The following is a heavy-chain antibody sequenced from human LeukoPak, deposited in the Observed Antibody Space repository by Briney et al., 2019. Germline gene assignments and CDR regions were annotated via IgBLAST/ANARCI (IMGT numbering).Heavy chain of an antibody. Sequence: PSETLSLTCTVSGASISTYYWSWIRQPPGKRLEWIAYIFYSGSTNYNPSLKSRVTISVDKSKNQFSLKLSSVTAADTAVYYCAKESNSSDNWYFDLWGRGTLVTVSS. V-gene: IGHV4-59*01. CDR1: GASISTYY. D-gene: IGHD2/OR15-2a*01. J-gene: IGHJ2*01. CDR2: IFYSGST. CDR3: AKESNSSDNWYFDL.